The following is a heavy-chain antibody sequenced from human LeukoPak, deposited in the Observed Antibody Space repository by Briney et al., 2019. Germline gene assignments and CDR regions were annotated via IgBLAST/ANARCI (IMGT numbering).Heavy chain of an antibody. CDR2: ISGSGGST. V-gene: IGHV3-23*01. D-gene: IGHD6-19*01. CDR3: AKQEQWLVPAYFDY. CDR1: GFTFSSYG. J-gene: IGHJ4*02. Sequence: GGSLRLSCAASGFTFSSYGMSWVRQAPGKGLEWVSVISGSGGSTYYADSVKGRFTISRDNSKNTLYLQMNSLRAEETAVYYCAKQEQWLVPAYFDYWGQGTLVAVSS.